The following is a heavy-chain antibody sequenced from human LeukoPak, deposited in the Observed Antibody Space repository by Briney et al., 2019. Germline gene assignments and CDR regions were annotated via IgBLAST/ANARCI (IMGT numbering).Heavy chain of an antibody. CDR2: IYSGGST. D-gene: IGHD2-15*01. V-gene: IGHV3-53*01. J-gene: IGHJ3*02. Sequence: PGGSLRLSCAASGFTVSSNYMSWVRQAPGKGLEWVSVIYSGGSTYYAHSVKGRFTISRDNSKNTLYLQMNSLRAEDTAVYYCASSLGYCSGGSCYDAAFDIWGQGTMVTVSS. CDR1: GFTVSSNY. CDR3: ASSLGYCSGGSCYDAAFDI.